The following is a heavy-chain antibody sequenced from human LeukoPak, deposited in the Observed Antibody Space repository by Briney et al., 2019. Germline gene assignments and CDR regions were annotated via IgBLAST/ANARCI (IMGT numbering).Heavy chain of an antibody. CDR2: ISGSGGST. CDR1: GFTFSSYA. CDR3: AKGTTRGFIPSHFDY. D-gene: IGHD4-17*01. V-gene: IGHV3-23*01. J-gene: IGHJ4*02. Sequence: GGSLRLSCAASGFTFSSYAMSWVRQAPGKGLEWVSAISGSGGSTYYADSVKGRFTISRDNSKNTLYLQMNSLRAEDTAVYYCAKGTTRGFIPSHFDYWGQGTLVTVSS.